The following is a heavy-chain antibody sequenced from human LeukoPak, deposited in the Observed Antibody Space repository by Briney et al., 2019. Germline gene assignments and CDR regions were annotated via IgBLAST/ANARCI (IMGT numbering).Heavy chain of an antibody. Sequence: PGGSLRLSCGAAGFTFTSYGLHWVRQAPGKGLEWVAFVRHDGSSKNYADSVKGRFSISRDNSKDTLYLQMNSLRAEDTAVYYCAKGVKVPVLRYFSYYMDVWGKGTTVTISS. V-gene: IGHV3-30*02. CDR1: GFTFTSYG. CDR3: AKGVKVPVLRYFSYYMDV. J-gene: IGHJ6*03. D-gene: IGHD3-9*01. CDR2: VRHDGSSK.